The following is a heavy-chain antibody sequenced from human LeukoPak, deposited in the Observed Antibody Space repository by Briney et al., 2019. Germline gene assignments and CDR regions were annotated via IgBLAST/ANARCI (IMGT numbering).Heavy chain of an antibody. J-gene: IGHJ4*02. CDR3: AKGAGFDYVWKKSRYFDY. V-gene: IGHV1-18*01. D-gene: IGHD3-16*01. CDR1: GFTFSTSD. CDR2: INVNEVHA. Sequence: ASVKVSCKASGFTFSTSDIFWVRQAPGQGLEYMGWINVNEVHADYAQNFQGRISMFTDTSTNTAYMELVGLKSNDTAVYYCAKGAGFDYVWKKSRYFDYWGQGTLVTVSS.